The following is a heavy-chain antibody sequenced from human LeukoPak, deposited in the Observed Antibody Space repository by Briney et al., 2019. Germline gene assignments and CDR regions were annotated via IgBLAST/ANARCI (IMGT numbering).Heavy chain of an antibody. V-gene: IGHV3-7*01. CDR3: AKSLDY. CDR1: GFIFATSW. CDR2: IKGDGSET. J-gene: IGHJ4*02. Sequence: GGSLRLSCAASGFIFATSWMDWVRQAPGKGREWVANIKGDGSETYYGDSTKGRFTVLRDNAKNSLYLQMDSLRVEDTAIYYCAKSLDYWGQGTLVTVSS.